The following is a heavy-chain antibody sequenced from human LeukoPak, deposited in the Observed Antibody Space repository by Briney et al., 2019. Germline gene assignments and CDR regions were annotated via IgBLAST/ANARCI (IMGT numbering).Heavy chain of an antibody. V-gene: IGHV4-4*07. D-gene: IGHD1/OR15-1a*01. Sequence: SETLSLTCTVSGGAIRSHYWNCIRQPAGKGLEWIGRIYSSGYTNDNPFLKNRITMSVDMSKNQFSLRLNSVTTADTAVYYCARGEHSVDSWGQGMLVTVSS. CDR2: IYSSGYT. CDR1: GGAIRSHY. CDR3: ARGEHSVDS. J-gene: IGHJ4*02.